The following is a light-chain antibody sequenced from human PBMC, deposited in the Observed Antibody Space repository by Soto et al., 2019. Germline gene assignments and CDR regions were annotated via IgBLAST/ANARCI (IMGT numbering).Light chain of an antibody. CDR3: QQYNYWTRT. CDR1: QSVGTY. CDR2: GAS. Sequence: EIVMTQSPATLSVSPGERATLSCRASQSVGTYLSWYQQKPGQAPRLLIYGASTRAAGISPRFSGGGSGTEFTLTNSSLQSEDFAVYSCQQYNYWTRTFGQGTKLGIK. J-gene: IGKJ1*01. V-gene: IGKV3-15*01.